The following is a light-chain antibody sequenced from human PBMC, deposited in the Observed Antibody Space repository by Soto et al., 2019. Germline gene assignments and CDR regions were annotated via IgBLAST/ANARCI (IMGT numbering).Light chain of an antibody. CDR3: QQYSNRWT. V-gene: IGKV3-15*01. CDR1: QSVSTT. J-gene: IGKJ1*01. CDR2: DAS. Sequence: ERVMTQSPATLSVSPGDRVTLSCRASQSVSTTLARYPQKPGQSPRLLIYDASTMATGIPARFSGSGSGTEFALTISRLQSEDLADYYCQQYSNRWTFGQGTKVDIK.